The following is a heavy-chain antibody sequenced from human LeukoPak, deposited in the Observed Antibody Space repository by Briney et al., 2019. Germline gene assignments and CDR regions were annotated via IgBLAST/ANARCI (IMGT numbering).Heavy chain of an antibody. CDR1: GFTFSGYA. J-gene: IGHJ6*02. CDR3: AKARGSDYYYGMDV. V-gene: IGHV3-23*01. D-gene: IGHD3-10*01. Sequence: PGGSLRLSCAASGFTFSGYAMSWVRQAPGKGLEWVSTVSGSGGTTYYADSVKGRFTISRDNSKNTLYLQMNSLRAEDTAVYYCAKARGSDYYYGMDVWGQGTTVTVSS. CDR2: VSGSGGTT.